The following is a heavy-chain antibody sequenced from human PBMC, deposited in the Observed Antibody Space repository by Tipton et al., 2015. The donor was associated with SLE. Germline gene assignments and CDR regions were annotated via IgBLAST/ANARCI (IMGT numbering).Heavy chain of an antibody. V-gene: IGHV3-30-3*01. D-gene: IGHD6-13*01. CDR2: ISYDGSNK. CDR1: GFTFSSYA. Sequence: SLRLSCAASGFTFSSYAMHWVRQAPGKGLEWVAVISYDGSNKYYADSVKGRFTISRDNSKNTLYLQMKSLRAEDTAVYYCATSAAPGLYYFDYWGQGTLVTVSS. CDR3: ATSAAPGLYYFDY. J-gene: IGHJ4*02.